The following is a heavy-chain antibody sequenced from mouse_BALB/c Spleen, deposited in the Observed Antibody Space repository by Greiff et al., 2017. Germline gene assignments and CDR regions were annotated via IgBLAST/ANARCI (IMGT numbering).Heavy chain of an antibody. Sequence: EVKVVESGGGLVQPGGSLKLSCAASGFTFSSYTMSWVRQTPEKRLEWVAYISNGGGSTYYPDTVKGRFTISRDNAKNTLYLQMSSLKSEDTAMYYCARAYYGNNYFDYWGQGTTLTVSS. CDR3: ARAYYGNNYFDY. D-gene: IGHD2-10*01. V-gene: IGHV5-12-2*01. J-gene: IGHJ2*01. CDR2: ISNGGGST. CDR1: GFTFSSYT.